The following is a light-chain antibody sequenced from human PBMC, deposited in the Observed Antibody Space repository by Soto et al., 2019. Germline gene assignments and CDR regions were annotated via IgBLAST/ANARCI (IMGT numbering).Light chain of an antibody. Sequence: QSALTQPASVSGSPGQSITISCTGTSSDVGSYNLVSWYQQYPGKAPKLMIYADTVRPSGTSNRFSGSKSGHTASLTISELQTEDEADYCCCSYAGRSTWVFGGGTKLTVL. J-gene: IGLJ2*01. V-gene: IGLV2-23*01. CDR3: CSYAGRSTWV. CDR1: SSDVGSYNL. CDR2: ADT.